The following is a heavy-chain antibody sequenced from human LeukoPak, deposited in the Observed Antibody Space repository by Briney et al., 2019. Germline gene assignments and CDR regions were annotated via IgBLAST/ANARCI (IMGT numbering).Heavy chain of an antibody. CDR2: IEHSGST. D-gene: IGHD3-22*01. Sequence: ADTLSLTCTVSVYSISRGCYWGWMLQPPGKGLDWIVRIEHSGSTYYNTSLKSRVTISVDTSKNQFSMKLSSVTAADTAVYYCARATTMIVATLPNWFDHWGQGTLVTVSS. CDR1: VYSISRGCY. CDR3: ARATTMIVATLPNWFDH. V-gene: IGHV4-38-2*02. J-gene: IGHJ5*02.